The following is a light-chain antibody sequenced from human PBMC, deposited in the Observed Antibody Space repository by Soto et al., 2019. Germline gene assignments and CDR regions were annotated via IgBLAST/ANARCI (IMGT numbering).Light chain of an antibody. CDR1: QSISSY. J-gene: IGKJ2*01. CDR2: AAS. V-gene: IGKV1-39*01. CDR3: QQGYSTPYT. Sequence: DIQMTQSPSSLSASVGDRVTITCRASQSISSYLNWYQQKPGKAPKLLLYAASSLQSGVPSRFSGSGSGTDFTLTISSLQPEDFATYYCQQGYSTPYTFGQGTKLEIK.